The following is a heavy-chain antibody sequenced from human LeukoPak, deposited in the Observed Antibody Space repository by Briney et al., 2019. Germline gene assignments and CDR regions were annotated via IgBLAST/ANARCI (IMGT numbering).Heavy chain of an antibody. Sequence: ASVKVSCKASGYTFTGYYMHWVRQAPGQGLEWMGWINPNSGGTNYAQKLQGRVTMTTDTSTSTAYMELRSLRSDDTAVYYCARDCSGITCYYRIWGQGTMVTVSS. J-gene: IGHJ3*02. CDR3: ARDCSGITCYYRI. D-gene: IGHD2-15*01. CDR1: GYTFTGYY. V-gene: IGHV1-2*02. CDR2: INPNSGGT.